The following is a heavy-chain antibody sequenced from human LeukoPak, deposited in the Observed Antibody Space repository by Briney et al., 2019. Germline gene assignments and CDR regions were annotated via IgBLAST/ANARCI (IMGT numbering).Heavy chain of an antibody. J-gene: IGHJ4*02. Sequence: GGSLRLSCAASGFTFSDYYMSWIRQAPGKGLEWVSYISSSGSTIYYADSVKGRFTISRDNAKNSLYLQMSSLRAEDTAVYYCARDGWSGYYYFDYWGQGTLVTVSS. CDR2: ISSSGSTI. V-gene: IGHV3-11*01. D-gene: IGHD3-3*01. CDR1: GFTFSDYY. CDR3: ARDGWSGYYYFDY.